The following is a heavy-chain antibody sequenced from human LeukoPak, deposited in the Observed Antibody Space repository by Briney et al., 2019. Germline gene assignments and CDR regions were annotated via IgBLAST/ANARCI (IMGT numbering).Heavy chain of an antibody. Sequence: PSVALSLTCSVSGGSIDNHYWTWIRRPPGKGLEWIGHIYYSGSTTYNPSLKSRVTISVDTSKNQFSLKLSSVTPADTAAYYCARDLGYFGSGSYLGWFDPWGQGTLVTVSS. V-gene: IGHV4-59*11. CDR3: ARDLGYFGSGSYLGWFDP. D-gene: IGHD3-10*01. CDR1: GGSIDNHY. CDR2: IYYSGST. J-gene: IGHJ5*02.